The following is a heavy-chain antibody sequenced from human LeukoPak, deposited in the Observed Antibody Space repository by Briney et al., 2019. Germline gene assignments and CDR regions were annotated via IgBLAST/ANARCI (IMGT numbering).Heavy chain of an antibody. CDR3: AKGAGGFSYYNWFDP. D-gene: IGHD5-18*01. V-gene: IGHV4-34*01. CDR1: GGSFSGYY. CDR2: INHSGST. Sequence: SSETLSLTCAVYGGSFSGYYWSWIRQPPGKGLEWIGEINHSGSTNYNPSLESRVTISVDTSKNQFSLKLASVTAADTAIYYCAKGAGGFSYYNWFDPWGQGTLVTVSS. J-gene: IGHJ5*02.